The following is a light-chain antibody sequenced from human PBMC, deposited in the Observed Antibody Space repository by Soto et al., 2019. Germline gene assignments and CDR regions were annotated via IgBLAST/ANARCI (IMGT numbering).Light chain of an antibody. CDR3: SSFTTSSTLV. CDR2: DVS. J-gene: IGLJ1*01. V-gene: IGLV2-14*01. Sequence: QSALTQPASVSGSPGQPITISCTGTSSDVGSFDSVAWYQHNPGKAPKLMIYDVSNRPSGVSSRFSGPKSGNTASLSISGLQTEDEANYYCSSFTTSSTLVFGTGTKLTVL. CDR1: SSDVGSFDS.